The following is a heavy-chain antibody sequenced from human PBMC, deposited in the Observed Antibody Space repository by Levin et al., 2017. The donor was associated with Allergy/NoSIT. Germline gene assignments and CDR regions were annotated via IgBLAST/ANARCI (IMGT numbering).Heavy chain of an antibody. CDR2: ISYDGSNK. Sequence: PGGSLRLSCAASGFTFSSYAMHWVRQAPGKGLEWVAVISYDGSNKYYADSVKGRFTISRDNSKNTLYLQMNSLRAEDTAVYYCARDPPSFRWFGELPDYWGQGTLVTVSS. CDR3: ARDPPSFRWFGELPDY. V-gene: IGHV3-30-3*01. CDR1: GFTFSSYA. D-gene: IGHD3-10*01. J-gene: IGHJ4*02.